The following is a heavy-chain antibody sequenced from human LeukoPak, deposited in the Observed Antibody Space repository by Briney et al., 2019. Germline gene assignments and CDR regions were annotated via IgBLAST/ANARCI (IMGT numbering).Heavy chain of an antibody. CDR1: GFTFSTYT. J-gene: IGHJ4*02. Sequence: GGSLRLSCTASGFTFSTYTMNWVRQAPGKGLEWASSINSRSSYIYYADSVKGRFTISRDNAKNSLYLQMNSLRAEDTAVYYCARDLLYCSGGSCLFDHWGQGSLVTVSS. V-gene: IGHV3-21*01. CDR3: ARDLLYCSGGSCLFDH. CDR2: INSRSSYI. D-gene: IGHD2-15*01.